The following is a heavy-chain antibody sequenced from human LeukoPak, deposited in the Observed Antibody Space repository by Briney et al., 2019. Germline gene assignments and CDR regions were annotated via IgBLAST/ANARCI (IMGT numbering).Heavy chain of an antibody. Sequence: PGGSLRLSCLASGFPFTNYWMSWVRQTPGKGLEWVANIKQDGSEKYYVDSVKDRFTISRDDAKNTLNLHMNSLRAEDTAVYYCATNARTPFDSWGQGTLVTVSS. CDR3: ATNARTPFDS. J-gene: IGHJ4*02. D-gene: IGHD2-8*01. CDR1: GFPFTNYW. V-gene: IGHV3-7*02. CDR2: IKQDGSEK.